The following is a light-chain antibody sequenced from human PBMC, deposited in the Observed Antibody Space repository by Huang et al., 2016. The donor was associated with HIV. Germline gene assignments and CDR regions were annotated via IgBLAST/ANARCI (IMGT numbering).Light chain of an antibody. CDR2: GAS. Sequence: IILTQSPATLSVSPGEGATLSCRASPSIGTNLAWYQQGPGQAPRLLVYGASTRATGVPVRFSGSGSGTQFYLTLSSLQSEDFATYYCQHYSNWPPLTFGGGTKVDI. CDR1: PSIGTN. V-gene: IGKV3-15*01. J-gene: IGKJ4*01. CDR3: QHYSNWPPLT.